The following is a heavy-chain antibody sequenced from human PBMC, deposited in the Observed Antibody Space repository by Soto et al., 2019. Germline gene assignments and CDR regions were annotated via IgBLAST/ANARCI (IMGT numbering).Heavy chain of an antibody. J-gene: IGHJ4*02. CDR1: GGSISSSSYY. Sequence: QLQLQESGPGLVKPSETLSLTCTVSGGSISSSSYYWGWIRQPPGKGLEWIGSIYYSGSTYYNPSLKSRVTISVDTSKNQFSLKLSSVTAADTAVYYCARTAAAGRVFYYFDYWGQGTLVTVSS. CDR3: ARTAAAGRVFYYFDY. D-gene: IGHD6-13*01. CDR2: IYYSGST. V-gene: IGHV4-39*01.